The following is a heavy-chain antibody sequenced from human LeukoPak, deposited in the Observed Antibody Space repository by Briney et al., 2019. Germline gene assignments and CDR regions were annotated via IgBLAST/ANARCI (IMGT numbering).Heavy chain of an antibody. Sequence: PGASVKVSCKASGYTFTSYGISWVRQAPGQGLEWMGWIITYNGNTYYSQKLQGRVTMTTDTSTSTAYMELRGLRSDDTAVYYCAKTTVTSEEYYYYYMDVWGKGTTVTVSS. CDR2: IITYNGNT. CDR3: AKTTVTSEEYYYYYMDV. CDR1: GYTFTSYG. V-gene: IGHV1-18*01. D-gene: IGHD4-17*01. J-gene: IGHJ6*03.